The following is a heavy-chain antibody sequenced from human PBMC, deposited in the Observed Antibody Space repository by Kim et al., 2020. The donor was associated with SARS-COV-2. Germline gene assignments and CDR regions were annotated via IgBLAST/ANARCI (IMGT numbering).Heavy chain of an antibody. Sequence: GGSLRLSCAASGFTFSSYWMSWVRQAPGKGLEWVANIKQDGSEKYYVDSVKGRFTISRDNAKNSLYLQMNSLRAEDTAVYYCARVWSRGIWSGYRPYYFDYWGQGTLVTVSS. CDR2: IKQDGSEK. CDR1: GFTFSSYW. V-gene: IGHV3-7*03. D-gene: IGHD3-3*01. J-gene: IGHJ4*02. CDR3: ARVWSRGIWSGYRPYYFDY.